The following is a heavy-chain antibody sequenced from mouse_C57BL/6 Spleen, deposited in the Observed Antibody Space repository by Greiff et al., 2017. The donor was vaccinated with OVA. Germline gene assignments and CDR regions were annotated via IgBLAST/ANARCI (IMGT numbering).Heavy chain of an antibody. Sequence: DVKLVESGGGLVKPGGSLKLSCAASGFTFSSYAMSWVRQTPEKRLEWVATISDGGSYTYYPDNVKGRFTISRDNAKNNLYLQMSHLKSEDTAMYYCAREGYYGYFDVWGTGTTVTVSS. D-gene: IGHD2-2*01. V-gene: IGHV5-4*01. J-gene: IGHJ1*03. CDR2: ISDGGSYT. CDR3: AREGYYGYFDV. CDR1: GFTFSSYA.